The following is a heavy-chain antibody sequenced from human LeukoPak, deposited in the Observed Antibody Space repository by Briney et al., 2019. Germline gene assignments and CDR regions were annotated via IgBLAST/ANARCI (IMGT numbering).Heavy chain of an antibody. J-gene: IGHJ5*02. D-gene: IGHD3-16*02. V-gene: IGHV3-23*01. CDR2: LSGSGGST. CDR3: AKGDYDYVWGSYRFGSWFDP. CDR1: GFTFSSYG. Sequence: PGGSLRLSCAASGFTFSSYGMSWVRQAPGKGLEWVSALSGSGGSTYYADSVKGRFTISRDNSKNTLYLQMNSLRAEDTAVYYCAKGDYDYVWGSYRFGSWFDPWGQGTLVTVSS.